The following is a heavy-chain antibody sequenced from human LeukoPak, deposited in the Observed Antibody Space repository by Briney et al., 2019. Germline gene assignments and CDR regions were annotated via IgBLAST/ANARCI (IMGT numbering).Heavy chain of an antibody. V-gene: IGHV1-24*01. Sequence: ASVKVSCKVSGYTLTELSMHWVRQAPGKGLEWMGGFDPEDGETIYAQKFQGRVTMTEDTSTDTAYMELSSLRSEDTAVYYSCAYCSSTSCRYGMDVWGQGTTVTVSS. D-gene: IGHD2-2*01. J-gene: IGHJ6*02. CDR3: CAYCSSTSCRYGMDV. CDR1: GYTLTELS. CDR2: FDPEDGET.